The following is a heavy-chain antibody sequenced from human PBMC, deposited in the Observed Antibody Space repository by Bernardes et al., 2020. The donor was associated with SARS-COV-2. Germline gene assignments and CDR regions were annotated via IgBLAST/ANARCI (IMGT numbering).Heavy chain of an antibody. CDR2: FDAEDGET. V-gene: IGHV1-24*01. CDR1: GYPLTELS. Sequence: ASVKVSCKVSGYPLTELSMHWVRQAPGKGLEWIGGFDAEDGETMFGQKFQGRATMNEDTGTDTVYMELSSLRSDDTAVYYCATDTNTGWLDYWGRGTLVTVSS. CDR3: ATDTNTGWLDY. D-gene: IGHD2-15*01. J-gene: IGHJ4*02.